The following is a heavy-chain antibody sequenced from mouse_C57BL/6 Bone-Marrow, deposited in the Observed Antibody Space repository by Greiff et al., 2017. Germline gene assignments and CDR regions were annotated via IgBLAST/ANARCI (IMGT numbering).Heavy chain of an antibody. CDR3: ARRGYGSSCLYYFDY. CDR2: ISSGGSYT. Sequence: EVHLVESGGDLVKPGGSLKLSCAAPGFTFSSYGMSWVRQTPDKRLEWVATISSGGSYTYYPDSVKGRFTISRDNAKNTLDLQISSLKSEDTAMYYCARRGYGSSCLYYFDYWGQGTTLTVSS. V-gene: IGHV5-6*01. J-gene: IGHJ2*01. CDR1: GFTFSSYG. D-gene: IGHD1-1*01.